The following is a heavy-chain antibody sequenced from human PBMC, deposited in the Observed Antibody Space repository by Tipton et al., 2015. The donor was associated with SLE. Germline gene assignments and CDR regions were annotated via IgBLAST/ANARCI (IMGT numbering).Heavy chain of an antibody. J-gene: IGHJ3*02. CDR3: ARLSGDAFDI. V-gene: IGHV4-61*05. CDR2: IYTSGST. D-gene: IGHD1-26*01. Sequence: GLVKPSETLSLSCSVSGGSISTSTYNWSWIRQPPGKGLEWIGYIYTSGSTNYNPSLKSRVTRSVATSKNQFSLKVTSVTAADTAVYYCARLSGDAFDIWGQGTMVTVSS. CDR1: GGSISTSTYN.